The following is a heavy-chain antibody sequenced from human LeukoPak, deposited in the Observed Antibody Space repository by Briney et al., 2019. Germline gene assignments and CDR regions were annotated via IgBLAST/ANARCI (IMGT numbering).Heavy chain of an antibody. J-gene: IGHJ6*03. Sequence: SVKVSCKASGGTFSSYAISWVRPAPGQGLEWMGGIILIFGTANYAQKFQGRVTITTDESTTTAYMELSSLRSEDTAVYYCARVETMVRGLPENPNYYYYMDVWGKGTTVTVSS. CDR2: IILIFGTA. CDR1: GGTFSSYA. CDR3: ARVETMVRGLPENPNYYYYMDV. D-gene: IGHD3-10*01. V-gene: IGHV1-69*05.